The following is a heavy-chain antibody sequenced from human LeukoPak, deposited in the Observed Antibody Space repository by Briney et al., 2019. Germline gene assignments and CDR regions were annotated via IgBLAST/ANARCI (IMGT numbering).Heavy chain of an antibody. V-gene: IGHV5-51*01. CDR1: GYSSTSSW. J-gene: IGHJ4*02. Sequence: GESLKISCKGFGYSSTSSWIGGVGQMPGKGLEWMGVTYPGDSDTRYSPSLQGQVTISAHKYISTAYLQWSSLKASETARYYCARRTTYYYDSSDHYYFDYWGQGTLVTVSP. CDR2: TYPGDSDT. CDR3: ARRTTYYYDSSDHYYFDY. D-gene: IGHD3-22*01.